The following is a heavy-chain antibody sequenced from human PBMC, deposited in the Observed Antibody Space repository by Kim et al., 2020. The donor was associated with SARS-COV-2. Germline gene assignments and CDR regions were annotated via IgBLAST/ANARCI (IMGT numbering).Heavy chain of an antibody. CDR2: INHSGST. Sequence: SETLSLTCGVYGGSFSGYYWSWIRQPPGKGLEWIGEINHSGSTNYNPSLKSRVTISVDTSKNQFSLKLSSVTAADTAVYYCARGPRDKWVGYLNYWGQGTLVTVSS. J-gene: IGHJ4*02. V-gene: IGHV4-34*01. D-gene: IGHD6-19*01. CDR3: ARGPRDKWVGYLNY. CDR1: GGSFSGYY.